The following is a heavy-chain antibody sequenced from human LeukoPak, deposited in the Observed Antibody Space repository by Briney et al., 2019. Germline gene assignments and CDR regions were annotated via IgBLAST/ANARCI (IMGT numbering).Heavy chain of an antibody. CDR3: AVRYYGSGSYYSMDY. CDR2: VSYDGNYK. J-gene: IGHJ4*02. V-gene: IGHV3-30*03. D-gene: IGHD3-10*01. CDR1: GFTFSSYG. Sequence: GGSLRLSCAASGFTFSSYGMHWVRQAPGKGLEWVAVVSYDGNYKYYADSVKGRFTISRDNSKSTLSLQMNSLRAGDTAVYYCAVRYYGSGSYYSMDYWGQGTLVTVSS.